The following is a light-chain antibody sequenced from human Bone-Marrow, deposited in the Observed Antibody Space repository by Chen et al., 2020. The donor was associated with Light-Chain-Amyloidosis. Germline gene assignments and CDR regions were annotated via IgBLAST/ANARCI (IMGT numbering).Light chain of an antibody. Sequence: HSAPPQPASVSGSPGQSITISCTGTSSDVGGDNHVSWYQQHPDKAPKLMIYEVTTRPSWVPDRFSGSKSDNTASLTISGLQAEDEADYFCSSYTITNALVFGSGTRVTVL. J-gene: IGLJ1*01. CDR3: SSYTITNALV. V-gene: IGLV2-14*01. CDR1: SSDVGGDNH. CDR2: EVT.